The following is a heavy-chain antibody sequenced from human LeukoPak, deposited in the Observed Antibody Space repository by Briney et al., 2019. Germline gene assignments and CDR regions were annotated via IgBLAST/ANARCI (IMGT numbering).Heavy chain of an antibody. CDR2: FDPEDGET. V-gene: IGHV1-24*01. D-gene: IGHD1-1*01. CDR3: ATVGTPGGRRGHYYFDY. Sequence: PGASVKVSCKVSGYTLTELSMHWVRQAPGKGLEWMGGFDPEDGETIYAQKFQGRVTMTEDTSTDTAYMELSSLRSEDTAVYYCATVGTPGGRRGHYYFDYWGQGTLVTVSS. J-gene: IGHJ4*02. CDR1: GYTLTELS.